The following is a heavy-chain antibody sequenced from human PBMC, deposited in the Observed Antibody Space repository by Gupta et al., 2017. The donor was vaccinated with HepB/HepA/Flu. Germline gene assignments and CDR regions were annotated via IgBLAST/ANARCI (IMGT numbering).Heavy chain of an antibody. CDR3: AKDSPQRAYKSSFSIY. V-gene: IGHV3-53*01. CDR2: IYSGGST. Sequence: EVQLVESGGGLIQPGGSLRLSCAASGFTVSSNYMSWVRQAPGKGLEWVSVIYSGGSTYYADSVKGRFTISRDISKNTLYLQMNSLRAEDTAVYYCAKDSPQRAYKSSFSIYWGRGILVTVSS. J-gene: IGHJ4*02. D-gene: IGHD6-6*01. CDR1: GFTVSSNY.